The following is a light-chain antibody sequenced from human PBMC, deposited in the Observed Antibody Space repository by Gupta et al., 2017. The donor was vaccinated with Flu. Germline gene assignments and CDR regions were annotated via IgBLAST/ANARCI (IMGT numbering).Light chain of an antibody. V-gene: IGKV1-39*01. CDR3: QPSYSIPFT. J-gene: IGKJ2*01. Sequence: TQSQSSLSASVEDRVTITCRASQSISSYLNGYQKKPGKAPKLLIYAASSLQSGVPSRFSCRRSGTDITLTISSLQTEDCETYHSQPSYSIPFTFGQGTTLEIK. CDR2: AAS. CDR1: QSISSY.